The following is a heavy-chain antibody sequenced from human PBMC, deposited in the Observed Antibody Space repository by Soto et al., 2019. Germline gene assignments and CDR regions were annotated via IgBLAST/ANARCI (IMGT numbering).Heavy chain of an antibody. D-gene: IGHD6-19*01. Sequence: QVQLVQSGAEVKKPGASVKVSCKASGYTFTNYYMQWVRQAPGQGLEWMGIINPSGGSTSYAQQFQGGVPMTRDTYTSKVYMELNSLRSEDPALYYFATLGSGWTVGFAYGGQGNLVTVSS. CDR2: INPSGGST. CDR1: GYTFTNYY. CDR3: ATLGSGWTVGFAY. V-gene: IGHV1-46*03. J-gene: IGHJ4*02.